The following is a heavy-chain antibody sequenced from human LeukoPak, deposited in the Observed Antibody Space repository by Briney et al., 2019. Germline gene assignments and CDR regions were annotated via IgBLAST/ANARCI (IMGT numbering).Heavy chain of an antibody. CDR1: GFTFSSYW. Sequence: GGSLRLSCAASGFTFSSYWMHWVRQAPGKGLVWVSRINSDGSSTSYADSVKGRFTISRDNAKNTLYLQMNSLRAEDTAVYYCARETRYDFWSGGNWFDPWGQGTLLTVSS. V-gene: IGHV3-74*01. D-gene: IGHD3-3*01. CDR2: INSDGSST. J-gene: IGHJ5*02. CDR3: ARETRYDFWSGGNWFDP.